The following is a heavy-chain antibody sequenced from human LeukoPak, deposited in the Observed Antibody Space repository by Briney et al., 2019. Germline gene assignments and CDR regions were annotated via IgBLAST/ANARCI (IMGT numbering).Heavy chain of an antibody. V-gene: IGHV4-39*07. J-gene: IGHJ4*02. D-gene: IGHD5-18*01. CDR2: IYYSGST. Sequence: SETLSLTCTVSGGSISSSSYYWGWIRQPPGKGLEWIGSIYYSGSTYYNPSLKSRVTISVDTSKNQFSLKLSSVTAADTAVYYCARQSGYSYGRFDYWGQGTLVTVSS. CDR1: GGSISSSSYY. CDR3: ARQSGYSYGRFDY.